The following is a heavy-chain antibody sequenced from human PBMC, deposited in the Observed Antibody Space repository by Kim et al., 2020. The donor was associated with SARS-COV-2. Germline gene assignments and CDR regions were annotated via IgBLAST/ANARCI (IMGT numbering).Heavy chain of an antibody. CDR3: ARDLSGSYSGTWFDP. D-gene: IGHD1-26*01. Sequence: SETLSLTCTVSGGSISSSSYYWGWIRQPPGKGLEWIGSIYYSGSTYYNPSLKSRVTISVDTSKNQFSLKLSSVTAADTAVYYCARDLSGSYSGTWFDPWG. J-gene: IGHJ5*02. V-gene: IGHV4-39*07. CDR2: IYYSGST. CDR1: GGSISSSSYY.